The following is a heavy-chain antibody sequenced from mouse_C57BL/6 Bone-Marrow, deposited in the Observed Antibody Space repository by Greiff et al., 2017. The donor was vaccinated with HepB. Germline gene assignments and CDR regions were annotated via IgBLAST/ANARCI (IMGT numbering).Heavy chain of an antibody. D-gene: IGHD1-1*01. CDR3: ARPFLTSAWFAY. Sequence: EVNVVESGGGLVQPGESLKLSCESNEYELPSHDMSWVRKTPEKRLELVAAINSDGGSTYYPDTMERRFIISRDNTKKTLYLQMSSLRSEDTALYYCARPFLTSAWFAYWGQGTLVTVSA. J-gene: IGHJ3*01. V-gene: IGHV5-2*01. CDR1: EYELPSHD. CDR2: INSDGGST.